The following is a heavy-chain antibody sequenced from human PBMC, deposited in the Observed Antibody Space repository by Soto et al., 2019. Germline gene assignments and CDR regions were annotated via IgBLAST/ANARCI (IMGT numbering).Heavy chain of an antibody. V-gene: IGHV1-8*01. Sequence: ASVKVSCKASGYTFTSYDINRVRQATGQGLEWMGWMNPNSGNTGYAQKFQGRVTMTRNTSISTAYMELSSLRSEDTAVYYCARVPGIAAAAYYYYMDVWGKGTTVTVSS. J-gene: IGHJ6*03. CDR1: GYTFTSYD. CDR2: MNPNSGNT. CDR3: ARVPGIAAAAYYYYMDV. D-gene: IGHD6-13*01.